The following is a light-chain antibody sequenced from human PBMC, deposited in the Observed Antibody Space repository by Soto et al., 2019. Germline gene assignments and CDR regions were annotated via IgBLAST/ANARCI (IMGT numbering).Light chain of an antibody. CDR3: TAWDDGLNVHVV. CDR1: SSNIGSNT. CDR2: SNN. J-gene: IGLJ2*01. V-gene: IGLV1-44*01. Sequence: QSVLTQPPSASGTPGQRVTISCSGSSSNIGSNTVNWYQQLPGTAPKLLIYSNNQRRSGVPDRFTGSKSGTSACLAISGLQSGDKYDYYCTAWDDGLNVHVVFGGGTKLTVL.